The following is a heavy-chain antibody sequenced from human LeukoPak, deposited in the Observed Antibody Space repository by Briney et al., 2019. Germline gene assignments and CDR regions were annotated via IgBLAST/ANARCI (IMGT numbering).Heavy chain of an antibody. CDR2: IFTSGST. CDR1: GGSVSSYY. CDR3: ASLTRNWFDP. Sequence: SETLSLTCTVSGGSVSSYYWSWIRQPAGKGLEWIGRIFTSGSTNYNPSLKSRVTISVDTSKNQFSLKLSSVTAADTAVYYCASLTRNWFDPWGQGTLVTVSS. V-gene: IGHV4-4*07. J-gene: IGHJ5*02. D-gene: IGHD4/OR15-4a*01.